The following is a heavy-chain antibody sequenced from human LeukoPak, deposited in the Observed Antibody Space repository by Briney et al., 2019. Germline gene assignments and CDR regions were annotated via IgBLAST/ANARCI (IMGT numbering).Heavy chain of an antibody. CDR3: AKDHTPFGSGSYSTRYYGMVV. D-gene: IGHD3-10*01. V-gene: IGHV3-23*01. CDR1: GFTFSSYA. J-gene: IGHJ6*02. Sequence: GGSLRLSCAASGFTFSSYAMTWVRQAPGKGLEWVSIISGSAASTDYADSVKGRFAISRDNSKTTLYLQMNSLRAEDTAVYFCAKDHTPFGSGSYSTRYYGMVVWGQGTTVIVSS. CDR2: ISGSAAST.